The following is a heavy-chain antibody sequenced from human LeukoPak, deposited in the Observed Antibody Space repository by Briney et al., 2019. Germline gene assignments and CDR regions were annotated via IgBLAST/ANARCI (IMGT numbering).Heavy chain of an antibody. CDR3: ARCYQARSWYFDL. CDR2: IYHSGST. V-gene: IGHV4-30-2*01. D-gene: IGHD2-2*01. J-gene: IGHJ2*01. Sequence: PSQTLSLTCTVSGGSISSGGYYWSWIRQPPGKGLEWIGYIYHSGSTYYNPSLKSRVTISVDRSKNQFSLKLSSVTAADTAVYYCARCYQARSWYFDLWGRGTLVTVSS. CDR1: GGSISSGGYY.